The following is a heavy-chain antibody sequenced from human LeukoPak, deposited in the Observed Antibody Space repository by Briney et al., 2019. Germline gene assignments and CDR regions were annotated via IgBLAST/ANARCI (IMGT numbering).Heavy chain of an antibody. Sequence: PSETLSLTCTVSGGSISSGGYYWSWIRQHPGKGLEWIGYIYYSGSTYYNPSLKSRVTISVDTSKSQFSLKLSSVTAADTAVYYCARTPIPLYDSSGHYFDYWGQGTLVTVSS. CDR2: IYYSGST. CDR3: ARTPIPLYDSSGHYFDY. V-gene: IGHV4-31*03. J-gene: IGHJ4*02. D-gene: IGHD3-22*01. CDR1: GGSISSGGYY.